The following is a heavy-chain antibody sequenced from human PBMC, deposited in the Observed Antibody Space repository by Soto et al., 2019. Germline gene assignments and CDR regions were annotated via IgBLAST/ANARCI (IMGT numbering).Heavy chain of an antibody. D-gene: IGHD3-3*01. J-gene: IGHJ4*02. Sequence: ASVKVSCKASGYTFTTYGMHWVRQAPGQRLEWVGWVNTGNGNTAYSQKFQGRVTITRDTSASTGYMEVSSLSSEDMAVYYCAVGPASGEFDYWGQGTLVTVSS. CDR1: GYTFTTYG. CDR2: VNTGNGNT. V-gene: IGHV1-3*04. CDR3: AVGPASGEFDY.